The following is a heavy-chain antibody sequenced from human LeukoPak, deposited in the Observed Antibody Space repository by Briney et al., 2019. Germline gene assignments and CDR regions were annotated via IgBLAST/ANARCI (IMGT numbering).Heavy chain of an antibody. CDR3: VREYHGGYFDF. CDR1: GYIFTSYY. J-gene: IGHJ4*02. CDR2: VYPSAGTS. Sequence: ASVKVSXKASGYIFTSYYMHWVRQAPGQGLEWLGVVYPSAGTSDPAQRFRARITLSDDTSTSTAYMELRSLKSEDTAIYFCVREYHGGYFDFWGQGTLVTVSS. V-gene: IGHV1-46*03. D-gene: IGHD3-16*01.